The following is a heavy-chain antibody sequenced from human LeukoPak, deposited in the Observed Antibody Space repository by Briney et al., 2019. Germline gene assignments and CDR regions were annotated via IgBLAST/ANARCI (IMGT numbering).Heavy chain of an antibody. D-gene: IGHD3-10*01. CDR2: IIPIFGTA. CDR1: GGTFSSYA. Sequence: SVKVSCKASGGTFSSYAISWVRQGPGQGLEWMGGIIPIFGTANYAQKFQGRVTITADESTSTAYMELSSLRSEDTAVYYCARIYGSGTLSDYWGQGTLVTVSS. CDR3: ARIYGSGTLSDY. J-gene: IGHJ4*02. V-gene: IGHV1-69*01.